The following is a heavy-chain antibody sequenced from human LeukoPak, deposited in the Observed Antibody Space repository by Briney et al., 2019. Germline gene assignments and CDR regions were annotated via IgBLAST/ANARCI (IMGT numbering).Heavy chain of an antibody. CDR2: IFGDGSST. J-gene: IGHJ6*02. CDR3: ARFSPTPLLNYYYYGMDV. V-gene: IGHV3-74*01. CDR1: GFTFSSYW. Sequence: GGSLRLSCLASGFTFSSYWMHWVRQAPGKGLVWVSRIFGDGSSTSCADSVKGRFTISRDNAKNTLYLQMNSLRAEDTAVYYCARFSPTPLLNYYYYGMDVWGQGTTVTVSS.